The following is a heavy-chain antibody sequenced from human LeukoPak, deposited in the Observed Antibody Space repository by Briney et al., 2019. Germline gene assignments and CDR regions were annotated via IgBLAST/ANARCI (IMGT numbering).Heavy chain of an antibody. V-gene: IGHV3-7*04. Sequence: PGGSLRLSCAVSGFTFSNFWMSWVRQAPGRGLEWVANIHPEGNEKYHVGSVEGRFVISRDNTKNLLFLQMSGLRVEDTALYYCARGDAFSGDHWGQRTLVTVSS. J-gene: IGHJ4*02. CDR2: IHPEGNEK. CDR1: GFTFSNFW. CDR3: ARGDAFSGDH.